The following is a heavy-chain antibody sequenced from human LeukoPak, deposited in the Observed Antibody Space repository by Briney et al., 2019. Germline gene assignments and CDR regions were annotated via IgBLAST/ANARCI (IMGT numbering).Heavy chain of an antibody. Sequence: GGSLRLSCAASGFTFDDYAMHWVRQAPGKGLEWVSGISWNSGSIGYADSVKGRFTISRDNAKNSLYLQMNSLRAEDTAVYYCATFDDILTGYYPPFDYWGQGTLVTVSS. V-gene: IGHV3-9*01. CDR1: GFTFDDYA. CDR3: ATFDDILTGYYPPFDY. CDR2: ISWNSGSI. D-gene: IGHD3-9*01. J-gene: IGHJ4*02.